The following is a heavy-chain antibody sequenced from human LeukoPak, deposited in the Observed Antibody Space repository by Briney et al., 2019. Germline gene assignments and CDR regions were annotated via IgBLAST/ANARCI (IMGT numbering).Heavy chain of an antibody. J-gene: IGHJ3*01. CDR3: ARDIQLST. CDR1: GFTFKSYA. CDR2: ISFSGGST. D-gene: IGHD5-24*01. Sequence: PGGSLRLSCAASGFTFKSYAMSWVRQAPGKGLEWVSLISFSGGSTYYADSVKGRFTISRDNSKDTLYLQMNSLRAEDTAIYYCARDIQLSTWGLGTMVTVSS. V-gene: IGHV3-23*01.